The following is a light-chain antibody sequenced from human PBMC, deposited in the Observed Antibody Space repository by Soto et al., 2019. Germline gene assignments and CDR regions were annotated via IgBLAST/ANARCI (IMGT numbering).Light chain of an antibody. Sequence: EIVLTQSPATLSLSPGERAILSCRASQSVSTFLAWFQQKPGQPPRLLIYNASNRTTGIPARFSGSGPGTDFTLGISSLEPEDFAVYYCQQRCDWPPITFGQGTRLEIK. CDR2: NAS. CDR1: QSVSTF. V-gene: IGKV3-11*01. CDR3: QQRCDWPPIT. J-gene: IGKJ5*01.